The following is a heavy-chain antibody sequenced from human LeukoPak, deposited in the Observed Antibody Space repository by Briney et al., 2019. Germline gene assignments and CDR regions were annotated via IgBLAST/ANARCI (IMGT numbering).Heavy chain of an antibody. CDR2: IDADGSSA. D-gene: IGHD5-12*01. Sequence: QPGGSLRLSCAASGITFSYYWMHCVRQAPGKGLVWVSRIDADGSSATYADSVKGRFTISRDNAKNTLYLQMNSLRAEDTAVYYCAREGGYDPFEYWGQGTLVTVSS. V-gene: IGHV3-74*01. CDR1: GITFSYYW. J-gene: IGHJ4*02. CDR3: AREGGYDPFEY.